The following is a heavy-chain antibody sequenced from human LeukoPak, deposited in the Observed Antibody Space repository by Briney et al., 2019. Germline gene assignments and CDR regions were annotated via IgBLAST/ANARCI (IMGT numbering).Heavy chain of an antibody. J-gene: IGHJ4*02. V-gene: IGHV1-2*02. D-gene: IGHD6-19*01. CDR3: ARGQPVAGKDY. CDR2: INPKSGAT. CDR1: GYTFIDYY. Sequence: ASVKVSCKASGYTFIDYYKIWMRQAPGRGLEYMGWINPKSGATRNGQNFQGRITMTRDTSISTAYMEMSSLKFDDTAVYYCARGQPVAGKDYWGQGTLVTVSS.